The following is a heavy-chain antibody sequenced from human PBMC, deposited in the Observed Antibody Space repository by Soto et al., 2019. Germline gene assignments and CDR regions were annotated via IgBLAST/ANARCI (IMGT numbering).Heavy chain of an antibody. CDR1: GFTFDDYA. V-gene: IGHV3-9*01. CDR2: ISWNSGSI. Sequence: EVQLVESGGGLVQPGRSLRLSCAASGFTFDDYAMHWVRQAPGKGLEWVSGISWNSGSIGYADSVKGRFTISRDNAKNSLYLQMNSLRAEDTALYYCAKVPMDGGYGYYYGMDVWGQGTTVTVSS. J-gene: IGHJ6*02. D-gene: IGHD3-22*01. CDR3: AKVPMDGGYGYYYGMDV.